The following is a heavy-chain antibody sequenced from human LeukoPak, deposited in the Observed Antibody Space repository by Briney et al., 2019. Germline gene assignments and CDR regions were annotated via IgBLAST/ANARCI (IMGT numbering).Heavy chain of an antibody. CDR3: ARSPVLDRNDWSFAD. Sequence: GGSLRLSCAASGFTVSRNYMSWVRQAPGKGLEWVSVSCSGGDTYYPDSVKGRFTVSRDNPKNTVYLQMNSLRAEDTAVYFCARSPVLDRNDWSFADWGQGTLVTVSS. CDR1: GFTVSRNY. V-gene: IGHV3-53*01. D-gene: IGHD1-1*01. J-gene: IGHJ4*02. CDR2: SCSGGDT.